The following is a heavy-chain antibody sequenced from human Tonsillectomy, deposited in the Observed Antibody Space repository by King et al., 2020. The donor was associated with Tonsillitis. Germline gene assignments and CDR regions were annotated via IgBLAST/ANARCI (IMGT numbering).Heavy chain of an antibody. D-gene: IGHD3-22*01. Sequence: VQLVESGGGVVQPGRSLRLSCAASGFTFSSYGMHWVRQAPGKGLEWVAVIWYDGSNKYYADSVKGRFTISRDNSKNTLYLQMNSLRAEDTDVYYCARDGYYEMEGNFQHWGQGTLVTVSS. J-gene: IGHJ1*01. V-gene: IGHV3-33*08. CDR2: IWYDGSNK. CDR1: GFTFSSYG. CDR3: ARDGYYEMEGNFQH.